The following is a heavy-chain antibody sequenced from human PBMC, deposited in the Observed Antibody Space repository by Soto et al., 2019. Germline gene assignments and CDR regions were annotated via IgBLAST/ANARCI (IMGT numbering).Heavy chain of an antibody. Sequence: GSLRLSCAASGFTFSNFWMSWVRQAPGKGLEWVASIKQDGIDKYYVDSVKGRFIISRDNAKNSLSLQMNSLRAEDTAVYYCTTNTVTKVDDYWGQGT. CDR3: TTNTVTKVDDY. V-gene: IGHV3-7*03. J-gene: IGHJ4*02. CDR2: IKQDGIDK. D-gene: IGHD4-17*01. CDR1: GFTFSNFW.